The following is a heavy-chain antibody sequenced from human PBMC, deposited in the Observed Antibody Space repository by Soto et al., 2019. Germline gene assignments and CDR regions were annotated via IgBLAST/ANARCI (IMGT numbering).Heavy chain of an antibody. Sequence: PSETLSLTCTVFGGSISSYYWSWIRQPPGKGLEWIGYTYYSGSTNYNPSLKSRVTISVDTSKNQFSLKLSSVTAADTAVYYCARGKAAAKDYWGQGTLVTVSS. CDR2: TYYSGST. V-gene: IGHV4-59*01. CDR3: ARGKAAAKDY. J-gene: IGHJ4*02. CDR1: GGSISSYY. D-gene: IGHD6-13*01.